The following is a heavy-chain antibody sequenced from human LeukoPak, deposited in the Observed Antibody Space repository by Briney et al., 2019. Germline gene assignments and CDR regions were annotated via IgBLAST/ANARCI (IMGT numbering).Heavy chain of an antibody. V-gene: IGHV1-8*01. CDR1: GYTFTNYD. CDR3: ARSPDRYYDILTGYYNIWFDP. Sequence: ASVKVSFKSSGYTFTNYDINWVRQAAGQGLEGLGWMNPDTGNTGYAQKFQGRVTMTRTTSISTAYMELSSLISDDTAVYYCARSPDRYYDILTGYYNIWFDPWGQGTLVTVSS. D-gene: IGHD3-9*01. J-gene: IGHJ5*02. CDR2: MNPDTGNT.